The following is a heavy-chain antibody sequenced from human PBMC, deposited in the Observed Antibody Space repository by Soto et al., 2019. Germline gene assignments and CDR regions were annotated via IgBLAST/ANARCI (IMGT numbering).Heavy chain of an antibody. CDR2: VNPNGGGT. D-gene: IGHD2-15*01. Sequence: ASVKVSCKTSGYTFTGYYMHWVRQAPGQGLEWMGWVNPNGGGTNYAQKFQGWVTMTRDTSISTAYMELSRLRSDDTAVYYCARGGPGNYCSGGSCYSSTPYYYYGMDVWGQGTTVTVSS. CDR1: GYTFTGYY. J-gene: IGHJ6*02. CDR3: ARGGPGNYCSGGSCYSSTPYYYYGMDV. V-gene: IGHV1-2*04.